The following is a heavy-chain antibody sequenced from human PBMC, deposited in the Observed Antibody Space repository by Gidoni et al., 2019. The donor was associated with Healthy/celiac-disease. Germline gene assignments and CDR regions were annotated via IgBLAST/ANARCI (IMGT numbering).Heavy chain of an antibody. CDR3: AKIPKRNPFDY. J-gene: IGHJ4*02. CDR2: ISYDGSNK. Sequence: QVQLVESGGGVVQHGRSLRLPCAASGCPFSSDGLHWVLQAPGKGLEWVAVISYDGSNKYYADSVKGRFTISRDNSKNTLYLQMNSLRAEDTAVYYCAKIPKRNPFDYWGQGTLVTVSS. CDR1: GCPFSSDG. V-gene: IGHV3-30*18.